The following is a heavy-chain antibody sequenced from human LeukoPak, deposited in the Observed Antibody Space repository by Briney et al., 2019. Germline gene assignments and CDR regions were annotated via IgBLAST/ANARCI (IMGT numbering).Heavy chain of an antibody. CDR2: IYYSGST. J-gene: IGHJ3*02. D-gene: IGHD2-15*01. Sequence: TSETLSLTCTVSGSSISSYYWSWIRQPPGKGLEWIGYIYYSGSTNYNPSLKSRVTISVDTSKNQFSLKLSSVTAADTAVYYCARPYCSGGSCYSGAFDIWGQGTMVTVSS. CDR1: GSSISSYY. V-gene: IGHV4-59*01. CDR3: ARPYCSGGSCYSGAFDI.